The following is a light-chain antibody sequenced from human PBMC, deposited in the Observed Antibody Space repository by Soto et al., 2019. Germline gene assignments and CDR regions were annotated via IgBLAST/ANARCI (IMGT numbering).Light chain of an antibody. Sequence: IQMTPSTSSLSTSVVDGVTITRRASQGIRNDLGWYQQKPGKAPKRLIYAASSLQSGVPSRFSGSGSGTDFTLTFGILLPEDFASYYSRLSYNTRLAIGGGTKVDIK. CDR3: RLSYNTRLA. J-gene: IGKJ4*01. V-gene: IGKV1-39*01. CDR1: QGIRND. CDR2: AAS.